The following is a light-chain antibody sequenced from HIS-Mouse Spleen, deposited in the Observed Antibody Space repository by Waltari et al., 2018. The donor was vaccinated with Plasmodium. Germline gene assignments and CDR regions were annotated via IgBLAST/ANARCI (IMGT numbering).Light chain of an antibody. CDR1: SSNIGSNY. CDR2: RNN. V-gene: IGLV1-47*01. Sequence: QSVLTQPPSASGTPGQRVTISCSGSSSNIGSNYVYWYHQLPGTAPQLLIYRNNRRPSGVPDRIAGSKSGTSASLAISGLRSEDEADYYCAAWDDSLSGWVFGGGTKLTVL. J-gene: IGLJ3*02. CDR3: AAWDDSLSGWV.